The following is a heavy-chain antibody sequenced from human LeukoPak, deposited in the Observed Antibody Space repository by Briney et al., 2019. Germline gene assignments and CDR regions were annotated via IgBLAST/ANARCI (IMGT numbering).Heavy chain of an antibody. D-gene: IGHD5-18*01. J-gene: IGHJ4*02. CDR1: GFSFSSYS. CDR3: AKDGYSYGFDY. V-gene: IGHV3-23*01. CDR2: ISGSGGSS. Sequence: GGSFRLPFSAHGFSFSSYSMSWVRQAPGKGLEWDSAISGSGGSSYYADSVKCRFTISIGNPSNTLYLQLNSLRPEGVAVYYCAKDGYSYGFDYWGQGTLVTVSS.